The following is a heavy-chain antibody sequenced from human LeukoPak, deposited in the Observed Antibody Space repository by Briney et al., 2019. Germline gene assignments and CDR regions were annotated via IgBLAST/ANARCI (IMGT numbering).Heavy chain of an antibody. V-gene: IGHV4-59*01. CDR1: GGSISSYY. Sequence: SSETLSLTCTVSGGSISSYYWSWIRQPPGKGLEWIGYIYYSGSTNYNPSLKSRVTISVDTSKNQFSLKLTSVTAADMAVYYCVRGGSWFDPWGQGTLVTVSS. J-gene: IGHJ5*02. D-gene: IGHD3-10*01. CDR2: IYYSGST. CDR3: VRGGSWFDP.